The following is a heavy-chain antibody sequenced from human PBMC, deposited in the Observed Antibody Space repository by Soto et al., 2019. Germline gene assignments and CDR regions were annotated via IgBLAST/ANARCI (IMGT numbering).Heavy chain of an antibody. CDR3: TTLIPYDFWSGYAGGFDP. D-gene: IGHD3-3*01. Sequence: GGSLRLSCAASGFTFSNAWMSWVRQAPGKGLEWVGRIKSKTDGGTTDYAAPVKGRFTISRDDSKNTLYLQMNSLKTEDTAVYYCTTLIPYDFWSGYAGGFDPWGQGTLVTVSS. CDR2: IKSKTDGGTT. CDR1: GFTFSNAW. J-gene: IGHJ5*02. V-gene: IGHV3-15*01.